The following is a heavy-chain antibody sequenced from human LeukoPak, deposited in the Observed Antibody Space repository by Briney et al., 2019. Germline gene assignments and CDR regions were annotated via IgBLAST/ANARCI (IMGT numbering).Heavy chain of an antibody. Sequence: GGSLRLSCAASGFTFSNYGIHWVSQAPGKGLEWVAFIRYDGSNKYYADSVKGRFTISRDNSKNTLFLQMNSLRAEDTAVYYCAKDGGGWLQLSFDYWGQGTLVTVSS. J-gene: IGHJ4*02. V-gene: IGHV3-30*02. CDR2: IRYDGSNK. CDR3: AKDGGGWLQLSFDY. CDR1: GFTFSNYG. D-gene: IGHD5-24*01.